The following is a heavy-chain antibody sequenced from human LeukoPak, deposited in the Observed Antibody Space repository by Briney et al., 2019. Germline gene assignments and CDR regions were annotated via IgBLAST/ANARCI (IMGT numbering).Heavy chain of an antibody. J-gene: IGHJ4*02. Sequence: GPLLLSCSASGFSFIDFGMHWVRPAPGKGLEWVAFIRYDGKNKYYADSVKGRFTISRDDSKNTLYLQMNTLRAEDTAVYYCAKTIPAIRGEIDYWGQGTLVTVSS. V-gene: IGHV3-30*02. CDR2: IRYDGKNK. D-gene: IGHD3-10*01. CDR3: AKTIPAIRGEIDY. CDR1: GFSFIDFG.